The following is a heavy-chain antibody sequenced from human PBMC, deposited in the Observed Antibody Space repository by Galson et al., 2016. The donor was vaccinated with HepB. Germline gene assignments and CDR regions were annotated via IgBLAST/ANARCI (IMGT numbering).Heavy chain of an antibody. CDR1: ESTFSSYG. CDR2: ISGSGGGTYT. V-gene: IGHV3-23*01. J-gene: IGHJ6*03. CDR3: AKVGDRDSSYYMDV. D-gene: IGHD3-16*01. Sequence: SLRLSCAASESTFSSYGMSWVRQAPGKGLEWVSAISGSGGGTYTYYADPVKGRFTISRDYSRNTLYLQMNSLRAEDTALYYCAKVGDRDSSYYMDVWGKGTTVTVSS.